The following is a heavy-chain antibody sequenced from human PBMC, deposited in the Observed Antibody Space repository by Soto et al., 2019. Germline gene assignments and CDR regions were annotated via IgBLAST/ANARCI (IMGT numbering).Heavy chain of an antibody. CDR2: IIPIFGTA. Sequence: SVKVSCKASGGTFSSYAISWVRQAPGQGLEWMGGIIPIFGTANYAQKFQGRVTITADESTSTAYMELSSLRAEDTAVYYCVKGLWSQTYHFDYWGQGTLVTVSS. CDR1: GGTFSSYA. V-gene: IGHV1-69*13. D-gene: IGHD2-21*01. CDR3: VKGLWSQTYHFDY. J-gene: IGHJ4*02.